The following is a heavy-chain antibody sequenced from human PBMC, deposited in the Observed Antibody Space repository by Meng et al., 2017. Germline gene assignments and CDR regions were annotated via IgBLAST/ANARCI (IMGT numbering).Heavy chain of an antibody. D-gene: IGHD6-19*01. CDR3: ARAIAVSGTGRFDY. CDR1: GYTFPTYA. V-gene: IGHV1-3*01. CDR2: INAGNSDT. J-gene: IGHJ4*02. Sequence: QVHLVQSGAEVKKPGASVKVFCKASGYTFPTYAIHWVRQAPGQRLEWMGWINAGNSDTKYSQKLQGRVTITRDTSASTVYMEVSSLRSEDTGVYYCARAIAVSGTGRFDYWGQGTLVTVSS.